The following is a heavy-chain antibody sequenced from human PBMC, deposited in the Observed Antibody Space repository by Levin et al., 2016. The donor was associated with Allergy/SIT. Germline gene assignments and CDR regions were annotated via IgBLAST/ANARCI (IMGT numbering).Heavy chain of an antibody. D-gene: IGHD3-10*01. Sequence: GESLKISCAASGFTFSDYYMTWIRQAPGKGLEWVSSFGYTTDFKAYANADFVKGRLSVSRDTPENTVYLQMNSLTPDDTAVYYCAAYTEGSYSPPFDYWGQGTLVTVSS. V-gene: IGHV3-11*03. CDR2: FGYTTDFKA. J-gene: IGHJ4*02. CDR3: AAYTEGSYSPPFDY. CDR1: GFTFSDYY.